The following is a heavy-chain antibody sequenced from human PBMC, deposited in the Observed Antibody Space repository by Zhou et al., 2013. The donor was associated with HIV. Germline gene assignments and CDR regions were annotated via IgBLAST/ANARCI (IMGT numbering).Heavy chain of an antibody. J-gene: IGHJ4*02. D-gene: IGHD5-12*01. CDR1: GGSISSYY. V-gene: IGHV4-4*09. CDR3: ARGSGSGHDY. CDR2: IYTSGST. Sequence: VQLQESGPGLVKPSETLSLTCTVSGGSISSYYWSWIRQPPGKGLEWIGYIYTSGSTNYNPSLKSRVTMSVDTSKNQFSLRVSSVTVADTAVYYCARGSGSGHDYWGQGTLVTVSS.